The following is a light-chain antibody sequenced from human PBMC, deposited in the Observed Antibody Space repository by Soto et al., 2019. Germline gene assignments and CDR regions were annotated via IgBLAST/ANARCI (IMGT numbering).Light chain of an antibody. CDR2: WAS. J-gene: IGKJ2*01. Sequence: DIVMTQSPDSLAVSLGERATINCKSSQSVLYSSNNNNYLAWYQQKPGQPPKLLIYWASTRESVVPDRFGGSGSGTDFTLTISSLQAEDVAVYYCQQYYSSPYTFGQGTKLEI. V-gene: IGKV4-1*01. CDR3: QQYYSSPYT. CDR1: QSVLYSSNNNNY.